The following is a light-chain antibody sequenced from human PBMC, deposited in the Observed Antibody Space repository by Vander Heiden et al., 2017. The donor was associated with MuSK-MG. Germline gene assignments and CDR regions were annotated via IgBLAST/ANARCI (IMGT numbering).Light chain of an antibody. CDR1: SSNFGAGYD. CDR3: QSFDSSLNGWV. CDR2: GNN. V-gene: IGLV1-40*01. J-gene: IGLJ3*02. Sequence: QSVLTQPPSVSGAPGQRVTISCTGSSSNFGAGYDVHWYLQLPGTAPKLLIYGNNNRPSGVPDRFSGSKSGTSASLAITGLRAEDEAEYYCQSFDSSLNGWVFGGGTKLTVL.